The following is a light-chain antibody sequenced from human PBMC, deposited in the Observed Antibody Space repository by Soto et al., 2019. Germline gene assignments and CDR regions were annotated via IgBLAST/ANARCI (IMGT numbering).Light chain of an antibody. J-gene: IGLJ1*01. CDR1: SSDVGGYNY. CDR3: GAWDDSLSNYV. V-gene: IGLV2-14*01. CDR2: EVS. Sequence: QSALTQPASVSGSPGQSITISCTGTSSDVGGYNYVSWYQQHPGKAPKLMIYEVSNRPSGVSNRFSGSKSGNTASLTISGLQAEDEADYYCGAWDDSLSNYVFGTGTKLTVL.